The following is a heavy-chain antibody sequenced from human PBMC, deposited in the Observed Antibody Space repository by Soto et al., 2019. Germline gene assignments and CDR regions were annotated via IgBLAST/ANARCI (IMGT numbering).Heavy chain of an antibody. CDR3: ARAGGGIACYYGLDV. D-gene: IGHD6-13*01. Sequence: EVQLVESGGGLLQPGGSLRLSCAASGFTFSDYAMTWVRQSPGKGLEWVSAISGPGGTTNYADSVKGRFTISRDSSQKILFLQMNSLTAEDTAVYYCARAGGGIACYYGLDVWGHGTTGTVSS. J-gene: IGHJ6*02. CDR2: ISGPGGTT. CDR1: GFTFSDYA. V-gene: IGHV3-23*04.